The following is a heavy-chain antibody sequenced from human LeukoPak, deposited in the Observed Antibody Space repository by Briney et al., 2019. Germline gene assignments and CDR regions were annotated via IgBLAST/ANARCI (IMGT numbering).Heavy chain of an antibody. V-gene: IGHV4-39*07. CDR2: IYYSGST. J-gene: IGHJ4*02. D-gene: IGHD6-19*01. Sequence: SETLSLTCTVFGGSISSSSYYWGWIRQPPGKGLEWIGSIYYSGSTYYNPSLKSRVTISVDTSKNQFSLKLSSVTAADTAVYYCARDSGWSPFDYWGQGTLVTVSS. CDR1: GGSISSSSYY. CDR3: ARDSGWSPFDY.